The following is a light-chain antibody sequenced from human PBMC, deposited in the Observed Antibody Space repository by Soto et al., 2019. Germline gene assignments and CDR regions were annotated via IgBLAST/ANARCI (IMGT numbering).Light chain of an antibody. Sequence: IQMTQSTSSVSASIGDRVTITCRASQDIGRRLAWFQQKPGKAPKYLIQAASSLQGGVPSTFSGSGSGTDFTLTINTLHPEDFATYYCLQVYSFPRTFGQGTKVDIK. CDR1: QDIGRR. J-gene: IGKJ1*01. V-gene: IGKV1-12*01. CDR2: AAS. CDR3: LQVYSFPRT.